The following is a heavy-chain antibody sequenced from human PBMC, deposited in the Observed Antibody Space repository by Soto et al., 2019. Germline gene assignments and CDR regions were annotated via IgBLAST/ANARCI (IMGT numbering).Heavy chain of an antibody. V-gene: IGHV3-48*01. J-gene: IGHJ5*02. CDR2: ISISSSTI. Sequence: GGSLRLSCAASGFTFSNYAVTWVRQAPGKGLEWASYISISSSTIYYADSVRGRFTISKDNSMNTVYLQMNSLRVEDTAVYFCARHDWLDPWGQGTLVTVSS. CDR1: GFTFSNYA. CDR3: ARHDWLDP.